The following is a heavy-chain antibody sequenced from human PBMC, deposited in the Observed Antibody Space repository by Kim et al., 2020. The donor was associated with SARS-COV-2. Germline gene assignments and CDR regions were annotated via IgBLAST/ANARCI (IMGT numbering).Heavy chain of an antibody. CDR2: IYYSGST. V-gene: IGHV4-39*01. Sequence: SETLSLTCTVSGGSIRSSSYYWGWIRQPPGKGLQCIGSIYYSGSTHYNPSLKSRVTISADTSKSQLSLKLTSVTAADTAIYYCARRMGGYQSFDFWGQGTLVTVYS. D-gene: IGHD3-22*01. J-gene: IGHJ4*02. CDR3: ARRMGGYQSFDF. CDR1: GGSIRSSSYY.